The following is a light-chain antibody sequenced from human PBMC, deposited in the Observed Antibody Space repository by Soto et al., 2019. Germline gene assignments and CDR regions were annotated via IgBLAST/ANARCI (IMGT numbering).Light chain of an antibody. V-gene: IGLV2-14*01. CDR1: SSDVGGYNY. Sequence: QSALTQPASVSGSPGQSITISYTGTSSDVGGYNYVSWYQQHPGKAPKLMIYEVSNRPSGVSNRFSGSKSGNTASLTISGLQAEDEADYYCSSYTRSNTLPFVFGTGTKVTVL. CDR2: EVS. CDR3: SSYTRSNTLPFV. J-gene: IGLJ1*01.